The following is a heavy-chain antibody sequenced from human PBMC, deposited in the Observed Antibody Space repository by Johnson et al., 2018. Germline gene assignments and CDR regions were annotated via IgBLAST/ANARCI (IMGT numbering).Heavy chain of an antibody. CDR2: LWYDGSNQ. J-gene: IGHJ3*02. D-gene: IGHD2-21*02. V-gene: IGHV3-33*08. Sequence: VRLGESGGGVVQPRRSLRLWCAASGFTLSSYGMHWVRQAPGQGLEWVAVLWYDGSNQYYAASLKGRFPISRDNSKTTLYLQMNSLRAGDTAVYYFPRCDFVDAFDIWGQGTMVTVSS. CDR3: PRCDFVDAFDI. CDR1: GFTLSSYG.